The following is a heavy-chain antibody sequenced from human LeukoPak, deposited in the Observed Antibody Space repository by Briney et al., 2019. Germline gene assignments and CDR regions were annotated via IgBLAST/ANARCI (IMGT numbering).Heavy chain of an antibody. Sequence: GGSLRLSCAASGFTFSSYYMSWIRQAPGKGLEWVSYISSSGSTIYYADSVKGRFTISRDNAKNSLYLQMNSLRAEDTAVYYCARVGYDFWSGHNWFDPWGQGTLVTVSS. D-gene: IGHD3-3*01. CDR1: GFTFSSYY. V-gene: IGHV3-11*01. CDR3: ARVGYDFWSGHNWFDP. CDR2: ISSSGSTI. J-gene: IGHJ5*02.